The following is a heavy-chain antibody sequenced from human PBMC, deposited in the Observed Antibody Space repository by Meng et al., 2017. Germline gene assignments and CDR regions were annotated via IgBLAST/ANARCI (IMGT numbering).Heavy chain of an antibody. V-gene: IGHV1-3*01. J-gene: IGHJ4*02. CDR3: ATTLNYDFWSGFYY. CDR2: INAGNGDT. CDR1: GYTFNNYA. D-gene: IGHD3-3*01. Sequence: QGRFVQSGAGVKEPLGASVKISCKASGYTFNNYAMHWVRQAPGQRLEWMGWINAGNGDTKFSQKFQGRVSISRDTSASTAYMELRSLRFEGTAVYYCATTLNYDFWSGFYYWGQGTLVTVSS.